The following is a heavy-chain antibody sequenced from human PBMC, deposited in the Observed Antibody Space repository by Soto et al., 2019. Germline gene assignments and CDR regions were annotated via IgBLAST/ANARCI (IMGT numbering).Heavy chain of an antibody. J-gene: IGHJ6*02. CDR1: GGSISSSSYY. D-gene: IGHD2-15*01. CDR2: IYYSGST. CDR3: ARPGCSGGSCYYGMDV. V-gene: IGHV4-39*01. Sequence: PSETLSLTCTVSGGSISSSSYYWGWIRQPPGKGLEWIGSIYYSGSTYYNPSLKSRVTISVDTSKNQFSLKLSSVTAADTAVYYCARPGCSGGSCYYGMDVWGQGTTVTVSS.